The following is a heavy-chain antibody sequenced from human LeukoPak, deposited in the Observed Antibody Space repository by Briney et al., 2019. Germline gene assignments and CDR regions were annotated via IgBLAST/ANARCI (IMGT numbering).Heavy chain of an antibody. Sequence: SETLSLTCAVSGGSISSGGYSWSWIRQHPGKGLEWIGYIYYSGSTYYNPSLKSRVTISVDTSKNQFSLKLSSVTAADTAVYYCARVYSNYVGPYYFDYWGQGTLVTVSS. CDR2: IYYSGST. V-gene: IGHV4-31*11. J-gene: IGHJ4*02. CDR3: ARVYSNYVGPYYFDY. CDR1: GGSISSGGYS. D-gene: IGHD4-11*01.